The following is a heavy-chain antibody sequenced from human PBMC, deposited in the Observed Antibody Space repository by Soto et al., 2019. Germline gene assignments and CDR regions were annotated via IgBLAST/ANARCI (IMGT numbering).Heavy chain of an antibody. J-gene: IGHJ6*02. Sequence: QLVESGGGVVQPGRSLRLSCAASGFTFSLYGMHWVRQAPGKGLEWVAVTSYDGSNKYYADSVKGRFTISRDNSKNTLYLTMNSRRAADTAVYYCAIGSGYSGYDVYDFYYGMDAWGQGTTVTGS. CDR3: AIGSGYSGYDVYDFYYGMDA. CDR2: TSYDGSNK. V-gene: IGHV3-30*03. D-gene: IGHD5-12*01. CDR1: GFTFSLYG.